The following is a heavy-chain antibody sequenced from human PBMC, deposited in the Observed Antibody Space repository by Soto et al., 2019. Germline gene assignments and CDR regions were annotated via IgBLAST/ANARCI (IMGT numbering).Heavy chain of an antibody. J-gene: IGHJ4*02. CDR1: GFAFHTHA. V-gene: IGHV3-23*01. D-gene: IGHD2-8*02. CDR3: AKDRTPPRSLSPSSQAIKNLLVGQCFDS. Sequence: EVQLLESGGGLVQPGGSLRLSCAASGFAFHTHALSWVRQAPGKGLEWVSGISASGVTTYYADSVKGRFTISRDNSKNTVTLQMNSLRAEDTAFYYCAKDRTPPRSLSPSSQAIKNLLVGQCFDSWGQGTLVTVSS. CDR2: ISASGVTT.